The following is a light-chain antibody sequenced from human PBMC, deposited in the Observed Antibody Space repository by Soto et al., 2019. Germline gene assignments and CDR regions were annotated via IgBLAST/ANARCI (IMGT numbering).Light chain of an antibody. V-gene: IGKV3-20*01. Sequence: EIALTQSPGTLSLSPGERATLSCRASQSVSSSYLAWYQQKPGQAPRLLIYGASSRATGIPDRFSGSGSGTDFTLTISRLEPEDFEVYYCQQYGSSPRTFSQGTKVEIK. CDR2: GAS. CDR3: QQYGSSPRT. J-gene: IGKJ1*01. CDR1: QSVSSSY.